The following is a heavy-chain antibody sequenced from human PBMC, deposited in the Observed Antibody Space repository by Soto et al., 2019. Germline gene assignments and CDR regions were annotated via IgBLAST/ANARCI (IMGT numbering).Heavy chain of an antibody. CDR3: ARIPSEERL. Sequence: VVTLRLSCVVSGFIVSSSHMIWVRQAPGKGLEGVSILYNHGKTNYVDSVKGRFTITRDNSKNTVYLQMNSLRVEDTAVDYCARIPSEERLWGQGALVTDSS. J-gene: IGHJ4*02. CDR2: LYNHGKT. D-gene: IGHD1-1*01. V-gene: IGHV3-53*01. CDR1: GFIVSSSH.